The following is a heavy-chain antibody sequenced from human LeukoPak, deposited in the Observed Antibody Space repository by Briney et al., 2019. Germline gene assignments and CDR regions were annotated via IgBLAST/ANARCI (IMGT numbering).Heavy chain of an antibody. Sequence: SETLSLTCTVSGGSISSYYWSWVRQTPWKELEWIGYIYYSGSTNYNPSLKSRVTISVDTSKNQFSLKLSSVTAADTAVYFCARHGASGSYLYYFDYWGQGTLVTVSS. V-gene: IGHV4-59*08. CDR2: IYYSGST. J-gene: IGHJ4*02. CDR3: ARHGASGSYLYYFDY. CDR1: GGSISSYY. D-gene: IGHD1-26*01.